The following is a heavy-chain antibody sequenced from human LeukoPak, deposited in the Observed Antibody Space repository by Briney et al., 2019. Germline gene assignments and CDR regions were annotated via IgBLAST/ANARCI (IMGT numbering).Heavy chain of an antibody. CDR2: INPNSGGT. Sequence: ASVKVSCKASGYTFTGYYMHWVRQAPGQGLEWMGWINPNSGGTNYAQKFQGRVTMTRDTSISTAYMELSRLRSDDTAVYYCARGGVPWASSGYDSFNFDYWGQGTLVTVSS. J-gene: IGHJ4*02. D-gene: IGHD5-12*01. V-gene: IGHV1-2*02. CDR3: ARGGVPWASSGYDSFNFDY. CDR1: GYTFTGYY.